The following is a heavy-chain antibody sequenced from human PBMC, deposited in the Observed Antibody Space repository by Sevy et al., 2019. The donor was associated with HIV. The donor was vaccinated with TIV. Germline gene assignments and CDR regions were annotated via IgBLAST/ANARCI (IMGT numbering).Heavy chain of an antibody. J-gene: IGHJ4*02. CDR3: VKLSLITGTTGYFDY. Sequence: GGSLRLSCSASGFTFSSYAMHWVRQAPGKGLEYVSAISSNGGSTYYADSVKGRFTISRDNSKNTLYLQMSSLRAEDTVVYYCVKLSLITGTTGYFDYWGQGTLVTVSS. V-gene: IGHV3-64D*06. CDR2: ISSNGGST. D-gene: IGHD1-7*01. CDR1: GFTFSSYA.